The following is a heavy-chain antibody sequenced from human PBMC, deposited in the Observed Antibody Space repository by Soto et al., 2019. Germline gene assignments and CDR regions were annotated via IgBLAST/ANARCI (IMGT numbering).Heavy chain of an antibody. V-gene: IGHV1-46*01. Sequence: QVQLVQSGAEVKKPGASVKVSCKASGYTFTSYYMHWVRQAPGQGLEWMGIINPSGGRTSYAQKIHGRFTMTRDKSTSTGYMELSSLRSEDTAVYYCARDRGGYDPEDYFDYWGQGTLVTVSS. CDR1: GYTFTSYY. D-gene: IGHD5-12*01. CDR3: ARDRGGYDPEDYFDY. CDR2: INPSGGRT. J-gene: IGHJ4*02.